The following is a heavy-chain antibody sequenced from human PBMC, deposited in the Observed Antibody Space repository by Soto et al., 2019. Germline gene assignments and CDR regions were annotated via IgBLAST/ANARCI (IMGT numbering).Heavy chain of an antibody. CDR3: ARDPKTSGGQHWAFNYFDS. D-gene: IGHD7-27*01. CDR2: ISFDGANK. Sequence: QVQLVESGGGVVPPGGSLRVSCVASGFTFSSYNMHWVRQAPGEGLEWVAVISFDGANKFYADSVKGRFTISRDISRDTLYLQMSSLRDEDTAVYYCARDPKTSGGQHWAFNYFDSWGQGTLVTVSS. J-gene: IGHJ4*02. V-gene: IGHV3-30-3*01. CDR1: GFTFSSYN.